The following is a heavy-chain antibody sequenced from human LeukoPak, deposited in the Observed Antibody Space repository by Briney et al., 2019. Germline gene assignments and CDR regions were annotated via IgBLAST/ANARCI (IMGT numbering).Heavy chain of an antibody. Sequence: SETLSLTCTVSGGSISSSSFHWGWIRQPPGKGLEWIGSIYYSGSSYYNPSLKSRVTISLDTSKNQFSLKLSSVTAADTAVYYCAREIGGTYGMDVWGQGTTVTVSS. D-gene: IGHD2-15*01. J-gene: IGHJ6*02. CDR1: GGSISSSSFH. V-gene: IGHV4-39*07. CDR3: AREIGGTYGMDV. CDR2: IYYSGSS.